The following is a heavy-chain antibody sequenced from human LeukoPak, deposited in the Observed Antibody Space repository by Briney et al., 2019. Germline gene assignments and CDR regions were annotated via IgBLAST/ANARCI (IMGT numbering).Heavy chain of an antibody. D-gene: IGHD6-13*01. CDR3: AREVNSSTWRPLDF. J-gene: IGHJ4*02. V-gene: IGHV4-4*07. CDR2: IYTSGST. CDR1: GGSISSYY. Sequence: SETLSLTCTVSGGSISSYYWSWIRQPAGKGLEWIGRIYTSGSTNYNPSLKSRLTMSVDTSNNQLSLKLTSMTAADTAVHYCAREVNSSTWRPLDFWGQGTLVTVSS.